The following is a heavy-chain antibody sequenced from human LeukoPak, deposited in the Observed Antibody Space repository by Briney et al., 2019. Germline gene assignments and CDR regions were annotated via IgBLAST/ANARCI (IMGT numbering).Heavy chain of an antibody. CDR2: IYRGGST. D-gene: IGHD6-13*01. CDR3: ASGSRTYSSSWFGGY. CDR1: GFTFSSYS. Sequence: GGSLRLSCAASGFTFSSYSMNWVRQAPGKGLEWVSVIYRGGSTHYADSVKGRFTVSRDNSKNTLYLQMNSLRAEDTAVYYCASGSRTYSSSWFGGYWGQGTLVTVSS. J-gene: IGHJ4*02. V-gene: IGHV3-66*01.